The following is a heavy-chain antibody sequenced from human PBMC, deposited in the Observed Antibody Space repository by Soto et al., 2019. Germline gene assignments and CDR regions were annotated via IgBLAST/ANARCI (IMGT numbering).Heavy chain of an antibody. Sequence: GWSLGLSCAASGFTFSSYGMHGVRQAPGKGLEWVAVISYDGSNKYYAGSVKGRFIISRDNSKNTLYLQMNSLRAEDAAVYYCARDSSGYGIDYWGQGTQVTVSS. J-gene: IGHJ4*02. CDR3: ARDSSGYGIDY. D-gene: IGHD5-12*01. CDR2: ISYDGSNK. V-gene: IGHV3-30*03. CDR1: GFTFSSYG.